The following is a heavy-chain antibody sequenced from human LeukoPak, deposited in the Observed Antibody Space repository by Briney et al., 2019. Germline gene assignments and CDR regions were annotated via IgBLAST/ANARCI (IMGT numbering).Heavy chain of an antibody. J-gene: IGHJ4*02. D-gene: IGHD1-26*01. CDR2: ISWNSGSI. V-gene: IGHV3-9*01. CDR1: GFTFDDYA. Sequence: GGSLRLSCAASGFTFDDYAMHWVRQAPGKGLEGASVISWNSGSIGCADSVKGRLTISRDNAKNSLYLQMNSLRAEDTALYYCAKGEVGATPGAFDYWGQGTLVTVSS. CDR3: AKGEVGATPGAFDY.